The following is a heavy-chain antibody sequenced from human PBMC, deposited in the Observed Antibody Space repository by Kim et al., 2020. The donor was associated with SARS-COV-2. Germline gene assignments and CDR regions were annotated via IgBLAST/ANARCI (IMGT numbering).Heavy chain of an antibody. CDR3: AAAIDY. CDR2: ISYDGSNK. J-gene: IGHJ4*02. V-gene: IGHV3-30*03. Sequence: GGSLRLSCAASGFTFSSYGMHWVRQAPGKGLEWVAVISYDGSNKYYADSVKGRFTISRDNSKNTLYLQMNSLRAEDTAVYYCAAAIDYWGQGTLVTVSS. CDR1: GFTFSSYG. D-gene: IGHD6-13*01.